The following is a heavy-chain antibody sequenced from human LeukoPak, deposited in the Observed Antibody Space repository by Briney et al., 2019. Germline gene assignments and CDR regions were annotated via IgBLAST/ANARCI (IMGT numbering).Heavy chain of an antibody. CDR1: GGTFSSYA. D-gene: IGHD3-3*01. CDR3: ARAGSITIFGVAEADYYYYYGMDV. CDR2: IIPILGIA. V-gene: IGHV1-69*04. Sequence: GASVKVSCKASGGTFSSYAISWVRQAPGQGLEWMGRIIPILGIANYAQKFQGRVTMTTDTSTSTAYMELRSLRSDDTAVYYCARAGSITIFGVAEADYYYYYGMDVWGQGTTVTVSS. J-gene: IGHJ6*02.